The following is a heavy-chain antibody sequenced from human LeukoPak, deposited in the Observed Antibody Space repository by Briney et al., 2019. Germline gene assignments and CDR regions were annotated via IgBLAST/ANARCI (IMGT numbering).Heavy chain of an antibody. D-gene: IGHD3-22*01. V-gene: IGHV4-30-4*08. CDR3: AGGGDSSGYCYFDY. CDR1: GGSISSGDYY. J-gene: IGHJ4*02. Sequence: SQTLSLTCSVSGGSISSGDYYWSWIRQPPGKGLEWIGYIYYSGSTYYNPSLKSRVTTSVDTSKNQFSLKLSSVTAADTAVYYCAGGGDSSGYCYFDYGGQGTLVTVSS. CDR2: IYYSGST.